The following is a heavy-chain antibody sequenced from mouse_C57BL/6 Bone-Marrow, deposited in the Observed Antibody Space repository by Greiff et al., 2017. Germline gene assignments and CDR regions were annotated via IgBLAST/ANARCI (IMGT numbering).Heavy chain of an antibody. CDR1: GYTFTDYE. J-gene: IGHJ2*01. CDR3: TRDGYYDYVDY. Sequence: VQLQQSGAELVRPGASVTLSCKASGYTFTDYEMHWVKQTPVHGLEWIGAIDPETGGTAYNQKFKGKAILTADKSSSTAYMELRSLTSEDSAVYYCTRDGYYDYVDYWGQGTTLTVSS. CDR2: IDPETGGT. V-gene: IGHV1-15*01. D-gene: IGHD2-3*01.